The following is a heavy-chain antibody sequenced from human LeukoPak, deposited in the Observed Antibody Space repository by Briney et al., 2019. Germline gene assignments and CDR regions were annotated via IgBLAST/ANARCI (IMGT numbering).Heavy chain of an antibody. CDR1: GFTFSSYS. J-gene: IGHJ4*02. CDR3: AKDRCSGWYANGFDY. V-gene: IGHV3-30*02. CDR2: IRYDGSNK. Sequence: GGSLRLSCAASGFTFSSYSMNWVRQAPGKGLEWVAFIRYDGSNKYYADSVKGRFTISRDNSKNTLYLQMNSLRAEDTAVYYCAKDRCSGWYANGFDYWGQGTLVTVSS. D-gene: IGHD6-19*01.